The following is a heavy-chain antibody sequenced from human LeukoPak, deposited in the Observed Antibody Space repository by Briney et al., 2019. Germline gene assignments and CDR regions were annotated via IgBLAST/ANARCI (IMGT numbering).Heavy chain of an antibody. V-gene: IGHV4-34*01. CDR1: GGSFSGYY. D-gene: IGHD1-26*01. CDR2: INHSGST. Sequence: SETLSLTCAVYGGSFSGYYWSWIRQPPGKGLEWIGEINHSGSTNYNPSLKSRVTISVDTSKNQFSLKLSSVTAADTAVYYCARRRSGSYVDWGQGTVVTVSS. CDR3: ARRRSGSYVD. J-gene: IGHJ4*02.